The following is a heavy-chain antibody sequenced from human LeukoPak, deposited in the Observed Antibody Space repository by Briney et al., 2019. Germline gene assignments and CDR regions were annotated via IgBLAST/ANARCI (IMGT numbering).Heavy chain of an antibody. J-gene: IGHJ4*02. CDR2: IYYSGST. CDR1: GGSISSSSYY. CDR3: ARAGGVLGYFDY. Sequence: SETLSLTCTVSGGSISSSSYYWGWIRQPPGKGLEWIGYIYYSGSTNYNPSLKSRVTISVDMSNNQFSLRLNSVTAADTAVYYCARAGGVLGYFDYWGQGALVTVSS. V-gene: IGHV4-61*05. D-gene: IGHD3-10*01.